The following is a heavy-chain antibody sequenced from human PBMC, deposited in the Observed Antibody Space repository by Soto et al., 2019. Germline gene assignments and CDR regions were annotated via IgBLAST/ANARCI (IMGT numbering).Heavy chain of an antibody. CDR2: ISGSGGST. CDR3: AKEANYDFWSGPSSYGMDV. V-gene: IGHV3-23*01. D-gene: IGHD3-3*01. Sequence: GGSLRLSCAASGFTFSSYAMSWVRQAPGKGLEWVSAISGSGGSTYYADSVKGRFTISRDNSKNTLYLQMNSLRAEDTAVYYCAKEANYDFWSGPSSYGMDVWGQGTTVTVSS. CDR1: GFTFSSYA. J-gene: IGHJ6*02.